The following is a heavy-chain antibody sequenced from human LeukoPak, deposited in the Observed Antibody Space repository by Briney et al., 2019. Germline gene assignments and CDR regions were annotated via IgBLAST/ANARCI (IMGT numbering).Heavy chain of an antibody. Sequence: KASETLSLTCAVSGYSISSSYYWGWLRPPPGKGLEWIASIYHTGTTYYNPSLKSRVTISLDTSKNQFSLKLSSVTAADTAVYYCGRDLGGSGSYYYEWGQGTLVTVSS. CDR1: GYSISSSYY. D-gene: IGHD3-10*01. CDR3: GRDLGGSGSYYYE. CDR2: IYHTGTT. J-gene: IGHJ4*02. V-gene: IGHV4-38-2*02.